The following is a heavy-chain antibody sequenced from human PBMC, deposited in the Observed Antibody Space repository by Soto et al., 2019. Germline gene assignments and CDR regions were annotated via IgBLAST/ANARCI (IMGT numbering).Heavy chain of an antibody. CDR1: RYSFTSYW. CDR2: IYPGDSDT. CDR3: ARHRGALYYYYGMDV. V-gene: IGHV5-51*01. Sequence: EMQLVQSGAEVKKPGESLKISCKGSRYSFTSYWIGWVRQMPGKGLEWMGIIYPGDSDTRYSPSFQGQVTISADKSISTAYLQWSSLKASDTAMYYCARHRGALYYYYGMDVWGQGTTVTVSS. D-gene: IGHD1-26*01. J-gene: IGHJ6*02.